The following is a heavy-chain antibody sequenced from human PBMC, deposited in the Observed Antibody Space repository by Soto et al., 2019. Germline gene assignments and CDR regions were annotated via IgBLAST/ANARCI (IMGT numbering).Heavy chain of an antibody. J-gene: IGHJ4*02. Sequence: EVQLVESGGGLVKPGGSLRLSCAASGFTFSSYSMNWVRQAPGKGLEWVSSISSSSSDIYYADSVKGRYTTTRDKADNALYLQMNSLRAEAPAVYDCARDRYSSGWYFDYWGQGTLVTVSS. CDR1: GFTFSSYS. D-gene: IGHD6-19*01. CDR3: ARDRYSSGWYFDY. V-gene: IGHV3-21*01. CDR2: ISSSSSDI.